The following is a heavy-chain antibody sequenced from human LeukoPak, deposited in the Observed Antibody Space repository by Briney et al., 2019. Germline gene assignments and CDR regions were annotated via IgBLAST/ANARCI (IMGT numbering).Heavy chain of an antibody. D-gene: IGHD3-22*01. V-gene: IGHV3-15*01. Sequence: AGGSLRLSCAASGFTFSNAWMTWVRQAPGKGLEWVGRIKSKTNSGTTDYAAPVKGRFTISRDDSRNTLYLQMDSLKIEDTAVYYCTTDRYYDNSELQFQHWGQGTLVTVSS. CDR3: TTDRYYDNSELQFQH. CDR1: GFTFSNAW. CDR2: IKSKTNSGTT. J-gene: IGHJ1*01.